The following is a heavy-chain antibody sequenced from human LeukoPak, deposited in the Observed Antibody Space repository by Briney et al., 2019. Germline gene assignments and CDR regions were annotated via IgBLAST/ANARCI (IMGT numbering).Heavy chain of an antibody. Sequence: GGSLRLSCAASGFSFSGYGMHWVRQAPGKGLEWVSYISSSSSTIYYADSVKGRFTISRDNAKNSLYLQMNSLRAEDTAVYYCARAEDCSSTSCYYYYYMDVWGKGTTVTVSS. D-gene: IGHD2-2*01. CDR3: ARAEDCSSTSCYYYYYMDV. J-gene: IGHJ6*03. V-gene: IGHV3-48*01. CDR2: ISSSSSTI. CDR1: GFSFSGYG.